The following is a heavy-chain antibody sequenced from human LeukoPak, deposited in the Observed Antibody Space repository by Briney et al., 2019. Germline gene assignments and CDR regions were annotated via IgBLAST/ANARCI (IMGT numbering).Heavy chain of an antibody. CDR2: MNPKTGDT. CDR1: GYTFTIFD. Sequence: ASVKVSCTASGYTFTIFDINWVRQAPGQGLEWVGWMNPKTGDTVYAQNFQGRVTMTRDTSIGTAYMELNSLRSEDTAVYYCAKGAIFGVTIRGYGMDVWGQGTSVTVSS. V-gene: IGHV1-8*01. CDR3: AKGAIFGVTIRGYGMDV. J-gene: IGHJ6*02. D-gene: IGHD3-3*01.